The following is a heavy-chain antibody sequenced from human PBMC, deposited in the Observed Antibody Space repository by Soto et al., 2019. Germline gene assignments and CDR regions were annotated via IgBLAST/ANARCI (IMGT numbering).Heavy chain of an antibody. CDR1: GFTFSNAW. CDR3: TTVPTCIAVAGCVDYYYYYGMDV. CDR2: IKSKTDGGTT. J-gene: IGHJ6*02. D-gene: IGHD6-19*01. V-gene: IGHV3-15*07. Sequence: GGSLRLSCAASGFTFSNAWMNWVRQAPGKGLEWVGRIKSKTDGGTTDYAAPVKGRFTISRDDSKNTLYLQMNSLKTEDTAVYYCTTVPTCIAVAGCVDYYYYYGMDVWGQGTTVTVSS.